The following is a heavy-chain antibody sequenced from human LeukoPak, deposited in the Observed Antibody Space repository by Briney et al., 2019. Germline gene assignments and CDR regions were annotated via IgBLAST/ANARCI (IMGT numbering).Heavy chain of an antibody. CDR3: ARDPGANYFDY. Sequence: ASVKVSCKASGYTFTNYYIHWVRQAPGQGLEWMGWINPNNGGTNYAQKFQGRVTMARDPSISTAYMELSRLRSDDTAMFYCARDPGANYFDYWGQGTLVTVSS. CDR1: GYTFTNYY. J-gene: IGHJ4*02. CDR2: INPNNGGT. D-gene: IGHD7-27*01. V-gene: IGHV1-2*02.